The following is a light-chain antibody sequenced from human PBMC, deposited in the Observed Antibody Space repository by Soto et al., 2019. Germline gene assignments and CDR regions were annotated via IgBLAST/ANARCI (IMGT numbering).Light chain of an antibody. CDR3: QQFHSFSRT. V-gene: IGKV1-5*01. CDR2: DAS. Sequence: DIQMTQSPSTLSASVGDRVTITCRASQNLNSWLAWYQQKPGKAPNLLIYDASTLESGVPSRFSVSGSGTEFTLTISSLQPEDFATYYCQQFHSFSRTFGQGTKVEVK. J-gene: IGKJ1*01. CDR1: QNLNSW.